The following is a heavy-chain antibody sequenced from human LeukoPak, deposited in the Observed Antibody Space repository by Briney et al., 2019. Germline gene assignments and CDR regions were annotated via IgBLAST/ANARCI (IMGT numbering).Heavy chain of an antibody. V-gene: IGHV3-7*01. D-gene: IGHD2-2*01. CDR2: IKQDGSEK. CDR1: GFTFSSYW. Sequence: GGSLRLSCAASGFTFSSYWMSWVRQAPGKGLEWVANIKQDGSEKYYVDSVKGRFTISRDNAKNSLYLQMNSLRAEDTAVYYCARTQSAIVPAAYDYWGQGTLVTVSS. CDR3: ARTQSAIVPAAYDY. J-gene: IGHJ4*02.